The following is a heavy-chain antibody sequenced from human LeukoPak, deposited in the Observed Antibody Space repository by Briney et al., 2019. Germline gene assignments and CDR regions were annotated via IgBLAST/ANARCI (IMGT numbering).Heavy chain of an antibody. J-gene: IGHJ5*02. CDR3: ARPSSGSGWFDP. CDR1: GLTSGSTN. D-gene: IGHD6-19*01. Sequence: GGSLRLPVAASGLTSGSTNRGWVGQAPGRGRGGVSVIYSGGSTYYADSVKGRFTISRDNSKNTLYLQMNSLRAEDTAVYYCARPSSGSGWFDPWGQGTLVTVSS. CDR2: IYSGGST. V-gene: IGHV3-53*01.